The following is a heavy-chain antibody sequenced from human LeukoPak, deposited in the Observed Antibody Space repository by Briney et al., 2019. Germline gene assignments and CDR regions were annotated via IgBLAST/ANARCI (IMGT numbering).Heavy chain of an antibody. CDR1: GGSISSGGYY. V-gene: IGHV4-39*07. CDR2: INHSGST. Sequence: PSETLSLTCTVSGGSISSGGYYWSWIRQPPGKGLEWIGEINHSGSTNYNPSLKSRVTISVDTSKNQFSLKLSSVTAADTAVYYCARVYYDSSRTWNWYFDLWGCGTLVTVSS. J-gene: IGHJ2*01. CDR3: ARVYYDSSRTWNWYFDL. D-gene: IGHD3-22*01.